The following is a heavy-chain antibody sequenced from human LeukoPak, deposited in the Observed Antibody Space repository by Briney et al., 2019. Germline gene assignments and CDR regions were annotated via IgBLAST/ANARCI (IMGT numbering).Heavy chain of an antibody. J-gene: IGHJ5*02. V-gene: IGHV1-18*04. D-gene: IGHD2-2*01. Sequence: EASVKVSCKASGYTFTSYGISWVRQAPGQGLEWMGWISAYNGNTNYAQKLQGRVTMTTDTSTSTAYMGLRSLRSDDTAVYYCAGVVPAAGARFDPWGQGTLVTVSS. CDR2: ISAYNGNT. CDR3: AGVVPAAGARFDP. CDR1: GYTFTSYG.